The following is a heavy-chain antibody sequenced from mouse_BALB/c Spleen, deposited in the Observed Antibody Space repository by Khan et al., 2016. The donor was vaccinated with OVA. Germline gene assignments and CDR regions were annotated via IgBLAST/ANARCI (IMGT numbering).Heavy chain of an antibody. V-gene: IGHV3-1*02. CDR1: GYSITSGYG. D-gene: IGHD3-3*01. CDR3: ARTARIKY. Sequence: EVQLQESGPDLVKPSQSLSLTCTVTGYSITSGYGWNWIRKFPGNKLEWMDYISYSGSTNYNPSLKSRISITRDTSKNQFFLQLNSVTTEDTATYYCARTARIKYWGQGTTLTVSS. CDR2: ISYSGST. J-gene: IGHJ2*01.